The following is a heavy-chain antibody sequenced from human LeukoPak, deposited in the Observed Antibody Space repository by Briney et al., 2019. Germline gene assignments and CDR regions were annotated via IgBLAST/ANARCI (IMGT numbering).Heavy chain of an antibody. CDR1: GYTFTGYY. J-gene: IGHJ4*02. V-gene: IGHV1-2*02. Sequence: ASVKVSCKASGYTFTGYYMHWVRQAPGQGLEWMGWINPNSGGTNYAQKFQGRVTMTRDTSISTAYMELSRLRSDDTAVYYCARARYSGSYGNPVLYWGQGTLVTVSS. D-gene: IGHD1-26*01. CDR2: INPNSGGT. CDR3: ARARYSGSYGNPVLY.